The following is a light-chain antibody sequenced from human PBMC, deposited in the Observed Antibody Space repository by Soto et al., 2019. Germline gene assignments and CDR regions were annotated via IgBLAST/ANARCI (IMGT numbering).Light chain of an antibody. CDR2: DAS. CDR3: QQYDYWPRT. Sequence: DRVMTQSPASLSVSPGERAALSCRASQSVGRNLAWYQQKPGQAPRLLIYDASTRATGIPARFSGGGSGTEFTLSISSLQSEDFAVYFCQQYDYWPRTFGQGTKVDI. V-gene: IGKV3-15*01. CDR1: QSVGRN. J-gene: IGKJ1*01.